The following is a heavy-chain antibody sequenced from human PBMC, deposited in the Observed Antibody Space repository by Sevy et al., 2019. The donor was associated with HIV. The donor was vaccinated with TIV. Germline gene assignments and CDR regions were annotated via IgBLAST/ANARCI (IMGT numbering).Heavy chain of an antibody. Sequence: GGSLRLSCAASGFTFSSYGMHWVRQAPGKGLEWVAVISYDGSNKYYADSVKGQFTISRDNSKNTLYLQMNSLRAEDTAVYYCAKDTGYSSGWYSGGNWFDPWGQGTLVTVSS. CDR1: GFTFSSYG. V-gene: IGHV3-30*18. D-gene: IGHD6-19*01. CDR2: ISYDGSNK. J-gene: IGHJ5*02. CDR3: AKDTGYSSGWYSGGNWFDP.